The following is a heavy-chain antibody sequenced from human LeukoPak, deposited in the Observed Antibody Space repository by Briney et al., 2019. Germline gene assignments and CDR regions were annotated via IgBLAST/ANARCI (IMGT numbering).Heavy chain of an antibody. CDR2: IYYSGST. J-gene: IGHJ4*02. D-gene: IGHD1-26*01. V-gene: IGHV4-59*01. Sequence: SETLSLTCTVSGGSISSYYLSWIRQPPGKGLEWIGYIYYSGSTNYDPSLKSRVTISVDTSKNQFSLKLSSVTAADTAVYYCASTYSGSYFLFDYWGQGTLVTVSS. CDR1: GGSISSYY. CDR3: ASTYSGSYFLFDY.